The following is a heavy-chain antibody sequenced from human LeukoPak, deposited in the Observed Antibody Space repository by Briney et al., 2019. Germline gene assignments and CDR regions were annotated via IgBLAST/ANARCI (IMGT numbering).Heavy chain of an antibody. CDR3: ARPSSTDYV. D-gene: IGHD2-2*01. CDR1: GYTFTDYY. CDR2: LNPKSGDT. Sequence: GASVKVSCKASGYTFTDYYYIHWVRQALDKGLEWMGWLNPKSGDTNYAQKFQGRVTVTRDTSISTAYMELSRLRSDDTAVYYCARPSSTDYVWGQGTQVTVSS. J-gene: IGHJ4*02. V-gene: IGHV1-2*02.